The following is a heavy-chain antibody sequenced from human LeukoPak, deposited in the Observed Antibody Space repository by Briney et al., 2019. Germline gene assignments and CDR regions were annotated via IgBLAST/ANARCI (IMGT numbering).Heavy chain of an antibody. CDR3: VKGLDYTVDY. V-gene: IGHV3-30*02. Sequence: PGGSLRLSCAASGFTFSSYGMHWVRQAPGKGLEWVAFIRYDGSNKYYADSVKGRFTISRDNSKNTLDLQLNSLRAEDTAVYFCVKGLDYTVDYWGQGILVTVSS. CDR1: GFTFSSYG. J-gene: IGHJ4*02. CDR2: IRYDGSNK. D-gene: IGHD2-15*01.